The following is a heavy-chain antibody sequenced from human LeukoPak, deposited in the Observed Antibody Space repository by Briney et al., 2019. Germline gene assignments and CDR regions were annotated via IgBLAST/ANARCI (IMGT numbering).Heavy chain of an antibody. D-gene: IGHD1-14*01. Sequence: GSLRLSCAASGFTFSNYAMNWVRQAPGKGLEWVSSINGGGGSTYYADSVKGRFTISRDNSKNPLYLQMNSLRAEDTAVYYCAKPAKTDYADYWGQGTLVTVSS. CDR1: GFTFSNYA. CDR2: INGGGGST. CDR3: AKPAKTDYADY. J-gene: IGHJ4*02. V-gene: IGHV3-23*01.